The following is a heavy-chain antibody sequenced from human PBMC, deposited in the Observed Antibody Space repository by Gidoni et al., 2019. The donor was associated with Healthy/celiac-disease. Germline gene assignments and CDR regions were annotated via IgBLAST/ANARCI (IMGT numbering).Heavy chain of an antibody. Sequence: EVQLLESGGGLVQPGGSLRLSCAASESPFSSYAMSWVRQAPGKGLEWVSAISGSGGSTYYADSVKGRFTISRDNSKNTLYLQMNSLRAEDTAVYYCAKGFSGYPAPYAFDIWGQGTMVTVSS. V-gene: IGHV3-23*01. J-gene: IGHJ3*02. CDR2: ISGSGGST. CDR1: ESPFSSYA. D-gene: IGHD3-22*01. CDR3: AKGFSGYPAPYAFDI.